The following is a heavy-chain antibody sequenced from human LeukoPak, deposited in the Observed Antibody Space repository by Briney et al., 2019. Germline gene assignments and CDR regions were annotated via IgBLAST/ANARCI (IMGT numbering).Heavy chain of an antibody. D-gene: IGHD4-17*01. CDR3: ARLSTVTTSFDY. Sequence: PSETLSLTCTVSGGSISSGSYYWSWIRQPPGKGLEWIGEINHSGSTNYNPSLKSRVTISVDTSKIQFSLKLSSVTAADTAVYYCARLSTVTTSFDYWGQGTLVTVSS. J-gene: IGHJ4*02. CDR1: GGSISSGSYY. V-gene: IGHV4-39*07. CDR2: INHSGST.